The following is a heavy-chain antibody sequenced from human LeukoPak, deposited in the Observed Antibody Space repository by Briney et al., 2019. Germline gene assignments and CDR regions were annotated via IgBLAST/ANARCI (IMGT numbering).Heavy chain of an antibody. D-gene: IGHD1-20*01. CDR2: IYYSGST. J-gene: IGHJ4*02. V-gene: IGHV4-39*01. CDR1: GGSISSSSYY. Sequence: TSETLSLTCTASGGSISSSSYYWGWIRQPPGKGLEWIGSIYYSGSTYYNPSLKSRVTISVDTSKNQFSLKLSSVTAADTAVYYCASMYNWKDVYWGQGTLVTVSS. CDR3: ASMYNWKDVY.